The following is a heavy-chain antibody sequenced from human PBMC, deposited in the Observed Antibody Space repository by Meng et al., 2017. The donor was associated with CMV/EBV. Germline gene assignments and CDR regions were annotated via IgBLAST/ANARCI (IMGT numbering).Heavy chain of an antibody. J-gene: IGHJ5*02. CDR1: GFTFSSYA. CDR2: ISYDGSNK. Sequence: GGSLRLSCAASGFTFSSYAMHWVRQAPGKGLEWVAVISYDGSNKYYADSVKGRFTISRDNSKNTLYLQMNSLRAEDTAVYYCARDRRPNWFAPWGQGTLVTVSS. CDR3: ARDRRPNWFAP. V-gene: IGHV3-30*04.